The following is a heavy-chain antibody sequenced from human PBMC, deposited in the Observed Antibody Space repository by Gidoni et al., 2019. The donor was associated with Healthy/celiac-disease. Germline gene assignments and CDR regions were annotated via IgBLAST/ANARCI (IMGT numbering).Heavy chain of an antibody. CDR1: GFTFSNYA. D-gene: IGHD1-26*01. CDR2: ISGSGGST. V-gene: IGHV3-23*04. CDR3: AKDRVGAYDRGFDI. Sequence: EVQLVESGGGLVQPGGSLRLSCAASGFTFSNYAMTWVRQATGKGREWVSAISGSGGSTYYADSVKGRFTISRDNSKNTLYLQMNSLRAEDTAVYYCAKDRVGAYDRGFDIWGQGTMVTVSS. J-gene: IGHJ3*02.